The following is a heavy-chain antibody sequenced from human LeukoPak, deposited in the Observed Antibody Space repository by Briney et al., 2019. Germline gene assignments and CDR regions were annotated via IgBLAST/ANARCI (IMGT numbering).Heavy chain of an antibody. CDR1: GGSISSSSYY. D-gene: IGHD3-3*01. CDR2: IYYSGST. J-gene: IGHJ4*02. CDR3: ARLGLIFGVVIQYYFDY. Sequence: YPSETLSLTCTVSGGSISSSSYYWGWIRQPPGKGLEWIGSIYYSGSTYYNPSLKSRVTISVDTSKNQFSLKLSSVTAADTAVYYCARLGLIFGVVIQYYFDYWGQGTLVTVSS. V-gene: IGHV4-39*01.